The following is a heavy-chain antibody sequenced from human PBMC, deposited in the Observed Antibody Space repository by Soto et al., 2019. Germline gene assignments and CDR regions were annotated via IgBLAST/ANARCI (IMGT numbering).Heavy chain of an antibody. CDR1: GFTFSSYG. J-gene: IGHJ6*02. Sequence: VGSLRLSCAASGFTFSSYGMHWVRQAPGKGMEWVAVISYDGSNKYYADSVKGRFTISRDNCKNTLYMQMNSLRAEDTAVYYCAKLLQPYCSGGSCYPSEVPRYGMDVWGQGTTVTVSS. CDR3: AKLLQPYCSGGSCYPSEVPRYGMDV. CDR2: ISYDGSNK. V-gene: IGHV3-30*18. D-gene: IGHD2-15*01.